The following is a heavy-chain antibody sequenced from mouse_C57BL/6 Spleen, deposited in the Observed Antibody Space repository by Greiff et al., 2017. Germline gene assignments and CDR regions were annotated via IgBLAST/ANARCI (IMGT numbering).Heavy chain of an antibody. CDR2: IDPSDSYT. CDR3: ARSDVYFDV. CDR1: GYTFTSYW. J-gene: IGHJ1*03. Sequence: QVHVKQPGAELVMPGASVKLSCKASGYTFTSYWMHWVKQRPGQGLEWIGEIDPSDSYTNYNQKFKGKSTLTVDKSSSTAYMQLSSLTSEDSAVYYCARSDVYFDVWGTGTTVTVSS. V-gene: IGHV1-69*01.